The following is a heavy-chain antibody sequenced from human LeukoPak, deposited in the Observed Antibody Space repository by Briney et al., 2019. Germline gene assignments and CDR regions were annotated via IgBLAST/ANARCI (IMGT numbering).Heavy chain of an antibody. CDR1: GFTFSSYS. J-gene: IGHJ4*02. D-gene: IGHD3-16*01. CDR2: ISSSSSYI. Sequence: PGGSLRLSCAASGFTFSSYSMNWVRQAPGKGLEWVSSISSSSSYIYYADSVKGRFTISRDNAKNSLYLQMNSLRAEDTAVYYCARVGYDYVWGSYPFDYWGQGTLVTVSS. CDR3: ARVGYDYVWGSYPFDY. V-gene: IGHV3-21*01.